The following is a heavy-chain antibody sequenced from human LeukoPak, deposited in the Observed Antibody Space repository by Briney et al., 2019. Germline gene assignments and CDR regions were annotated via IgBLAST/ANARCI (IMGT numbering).Heavy chain of an antibody. D-gene: IGHD4-23*01. CDR1: GGSISSHY. J-gene: IGHJ4*02. V-gene: IGHV4-59*06. CDR3: ARVGRWYLDY. CDR2: IYNTGNT. Sequence: SETLSLTCTVSGGSISSHYWSWIRQPPGKGLEWIAFIYNTGNTYHNPSLRSRLTISIDTSKNQFSLKLSSVTAADTAVYYCARVGRWYLDYWGQGTLVTVSS.